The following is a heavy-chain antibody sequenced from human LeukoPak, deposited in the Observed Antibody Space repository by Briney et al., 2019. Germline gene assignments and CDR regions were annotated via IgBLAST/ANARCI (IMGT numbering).Heavy chain of an antibody. D-gene: IGHD3-22*01. CDR1: GFTFNSYA. Sequence: GGSLRLSCAASGFTFNSYAMSWVRQAPGKGLEWVSTISGSGSNSYYADSVKGRFSISRDNSKNTVYLQMNSLRAEDMAVYYCAKDLGYLASSGYYSPFDYWGQGTLVTVSS. CDR3: AKDLGYLASSGYYSPFDY. CDR2: ISGSGSNS. V-gene: IGHV3-23*01. J-gene: IGHJ4*02.